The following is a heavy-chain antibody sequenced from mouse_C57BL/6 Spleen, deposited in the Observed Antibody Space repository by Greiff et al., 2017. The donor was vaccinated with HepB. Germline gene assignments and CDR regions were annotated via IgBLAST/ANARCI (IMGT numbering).Heavy chain of an antibody. J-gene: IGHJ2*01. CDR2: IYPGSGST. D-gene: IGHD1-1*01. Sequence: VQLQQSGAELVKPGASVKMSCKASGYTFTSYWITWVKQRPGQGLEWIGDIYPGSGSTNYNEKFKSKATLTVDTSSSTAYMQLSSLTSEDSAVYYCAKGDYGSRYDYWGQGTTLTVSS. CDR1: GYTFTSYW. CDR3: AKGDYGSRYDY. V-gene: IGHV1-55*01.